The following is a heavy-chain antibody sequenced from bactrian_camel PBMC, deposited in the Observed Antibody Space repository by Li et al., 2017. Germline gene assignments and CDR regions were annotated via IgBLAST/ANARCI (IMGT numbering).Heavy chain of an antibody. J-gene: IGHJ6*01. V-gene: IGHV3S53*01. Sequence: HVQLVESGGGSVQPGGSLRLSCAAPASIHRHRKMGWFRQAPGKAREGIAGIRRDGDEYYAGSVKGRFTISQDNAKNIIYLQMSSLTPDDTAMYYCAAGTRIIVGDYCDGVTTWGQGTQVTVS. CDR3: AAGTRIIVGDYCDGVTT. CDR2: IRRDGDE. CDR1: ASIHRHRK. D-gene: IGHD3*01.